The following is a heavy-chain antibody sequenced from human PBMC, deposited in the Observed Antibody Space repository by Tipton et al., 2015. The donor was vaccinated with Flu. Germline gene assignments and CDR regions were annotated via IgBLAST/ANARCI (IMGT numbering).Heavy chain of an antibody. CDR2: IKQDGSVK. CDR1: GFTFDDYA. V-gene: IGHV3-7*03. D-gene: IGHD2-2*01. Sequence: SLRLSCAASGFTFDDYAMHWVRQAPGEGLEWVANIKQDGSVKYYVDSVKGRFTISRDNAKNSLYLQMNSLRAEDTAVYYCAKNAGYCSSITCYRPFDYWGQGILVTVSS. J-gene: IGHJ4*02. CDR3: AKNAGYCSSITCYRPFDY.